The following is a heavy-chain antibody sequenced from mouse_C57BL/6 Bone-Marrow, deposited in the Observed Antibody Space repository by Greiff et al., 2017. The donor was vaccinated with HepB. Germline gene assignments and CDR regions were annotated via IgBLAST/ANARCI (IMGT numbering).Heavy chain of an antibody. V-gene: IGHV3-6*01. CDR1: GYSITGCYY. CDR3: SSSHLIYYYSSCLFAY. CDR2: ISYDGSN. Sequence: EVKLQESGPGLVKPSQSLSLTCSVTGYSITGCYYWNWIRHFPGNKLEWMGYISYDGSNNYNPSLKNRISITRDTSKNQFFLKLNSVTTEDTAAYYCSSSHLIYYYSSCLFAYWGQGTLVTVSA. J-gene: IGHJ3*01. D-gene: IGHD1-1*01.